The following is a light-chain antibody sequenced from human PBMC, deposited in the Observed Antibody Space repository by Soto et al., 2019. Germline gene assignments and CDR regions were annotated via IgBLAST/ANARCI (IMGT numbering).Light chain of an antibody. CDR3: QIYDISGDRWV. V-gene: IGLV3-21*02. CDR1: NIGSRS. Sequence: SYELTQPRSVSVAPGQTATIPCEGLNIGSRSVNWYQQRPGQAPVLVVYDDSDRPSGIPERFSGSNSVNRASLTIARVEAGDAADYYCQIYDISGDRWVFGGGTKLTVL. CDR2: DDS. J-gene: IGLJ3*02.